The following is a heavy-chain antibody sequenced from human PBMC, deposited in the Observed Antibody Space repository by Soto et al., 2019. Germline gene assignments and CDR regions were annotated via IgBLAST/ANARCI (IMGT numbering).Heavy chain of an antibody. V-gene: IGHV1-18*04. CDR1: GYTFTTYG. Sequence: QVHLVQSGAEVRKPGASVKVSCKASGYTFTTYGIIWVRQAPGQQLEWMGWISARNGNTNYAQKFQGRVTLTTDTSTTTAYMELMSLRYDDTAVYYCASVQLLPNPASDFWGQGTLVTVSS. CDR3: ASVQLLPNPASDF. CDR2: ISARNGNT. J-gene: IGHJ4*02. D-gene: IGHD3-22*01.